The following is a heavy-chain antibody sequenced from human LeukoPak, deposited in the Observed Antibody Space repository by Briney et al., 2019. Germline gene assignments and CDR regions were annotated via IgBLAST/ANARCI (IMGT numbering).Heavy chain of an antibody. V-gene: IGHV4-59*08. CDR3: VRHPFETSGGAEYFQN. CDR2: IYYSGST. D-gene: IGHD3-10*01. J-gene: IGHJ1*01. CDR1: GGSISSYY. Sequence: PSETLSLTCTVSGGSISSYYWSWIRQPPGKGLEWIGYIYYSGSTNYNPSLKSRVTLSVDASKNQFSLKLTSVTAADTAVYYCVRHPFETSGGAEYFQNWGQGTLVTVSS.